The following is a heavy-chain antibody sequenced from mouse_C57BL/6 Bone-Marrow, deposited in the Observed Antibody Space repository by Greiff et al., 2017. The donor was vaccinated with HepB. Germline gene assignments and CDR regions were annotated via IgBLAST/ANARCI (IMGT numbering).Heavy chain of an antibody. CDR1: GYTFTDYE. J-gene: IGHJ2*01. CDR3: ARWIYDYFDY. CDR2: IDPETGGT. D-gene: IGHD2-3*01. V-gene: IGHV1-15*01. Sequence: VQLQESGAELVRPGASVTLSCKASGYTFTDYEMHWVKQTPVHGLEWIGAIDPETGGTAYNQKFKGKAILTADKSSSTAYMELRSLTSEDSAVYYCARWIYDYFDYWGQGTTLTVSS.